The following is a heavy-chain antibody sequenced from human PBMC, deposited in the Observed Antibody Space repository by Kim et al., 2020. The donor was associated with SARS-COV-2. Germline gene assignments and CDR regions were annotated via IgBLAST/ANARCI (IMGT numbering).Heavy chain of an antibody. CDR3: ASGFSSSWYFPRFDF. D-gene: IGHD6-13*01. V-gene: IGHV3-48*02. CDR2: ISSTSTTI. Sequence: GGSLRLSCAASGFTFSSYSMNWVRQAPGKGLEWVSYISSTSTTISYADSVKGRFTISRDNAKNSLYLQMNSLRDEDTSVYYCASGFSSSWYFPRFDFWGQGTLVTVSS. J-gene: IGHJ4*02. CDR1: GFTFSSYS.